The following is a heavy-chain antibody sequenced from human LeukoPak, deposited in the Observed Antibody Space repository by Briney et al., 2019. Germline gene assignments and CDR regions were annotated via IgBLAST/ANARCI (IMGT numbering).Heavy chain of an antibody. Sequence: ASVKVSWKASGYTFSSDDINWVRQATGQGLEWMGWMNPNSGNTGYAQKFQGRVTMTRITSISTAYMELSSLRSEDTAVYYCARVGLQYYYYYYMDVWGKGTTVTVSS. CDR3: ARVGLQYYYYYYMDV. CDR2: MNPNSGNT. CDR1: GYTFSSDD. V-gene: IGHV1-8*01. J-gene: IGHJ6*03.